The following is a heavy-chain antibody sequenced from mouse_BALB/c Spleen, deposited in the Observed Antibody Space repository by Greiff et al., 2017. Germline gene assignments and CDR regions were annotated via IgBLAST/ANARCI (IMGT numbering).Heavy chain of an antibody. CDR1: GYTFTSYW. CDR3: TREAVFDY. Sequence: QVQLQQPGAELVRPGASVKLSCKASGYTFTSYWINWVKQRPGQGLEWIGNIYPSDSYTNYNQKFKDKATLTVDKSSSTAYMQLSSQTSEDSAVYYCTREAVFDYWGKGTTLTVSS. J-gene: IGHJ2*01. CDR2: IYPSDSYT. V-gene: IGHV1-69*02.